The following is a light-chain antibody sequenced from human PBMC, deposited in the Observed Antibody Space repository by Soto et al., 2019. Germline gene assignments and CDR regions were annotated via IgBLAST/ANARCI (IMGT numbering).Light chain of an antibody. V-gene: IGLV2-23*01. CDR2: EGS. J-gene: IGLJ3*02. CDR1: SSDVGNYNL. Sequence: QSALTQPASVSGSPGQSITISCTGTSSDVGNYNLVSWYQQHPGEAPKLLIYEGSKRPPGVANLFSGSKFCNTASLTILGLQAEDRVDYYCCSCAGDSALVFVGGT. CDR3: CSCAGDSALV.